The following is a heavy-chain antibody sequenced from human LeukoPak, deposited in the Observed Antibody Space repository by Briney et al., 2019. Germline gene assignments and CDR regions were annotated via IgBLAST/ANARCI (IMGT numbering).Heavy chain of an antibody. D-gene: IGHD5-12*01. J-gene: IGHJ4*02. Sequence: SETLSLTCTVSGGSISSYYWNWIRQPPGKGLEWIGYIYFTGSTNYNPSLKSRVTISVDTSKNHFSLSLSSVTAADTAVYYCARDRSGYAGYDFEYWGQGTLVTVSS. CDR2: IYFTGST. CDR3: ARDRSGYAGYDFEY. CDR1: GGSISSYY. V-gene: IGHV4-59*12.